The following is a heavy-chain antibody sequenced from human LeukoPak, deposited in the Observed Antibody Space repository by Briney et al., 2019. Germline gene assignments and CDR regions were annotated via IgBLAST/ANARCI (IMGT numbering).Heavy chain of an antibody. Sequence: SETLSLTCTVSGGSISSYYWSWIRQPAGKGLEWIGRIYTSGSTNYNPSLKSRVTMSVDTSKSQFSLKLSSVTAADTAVYYCARGRYQLLYLDSWGQGTLVTVSS. CDR1: GGSISSYY. CDR2: IYTSGST. D-gene: IGHD2-2*01. V-gene: IGHV4-4*07. CDR3: ARGRYQLLYLDS. J-gene: IGHJ4*02.